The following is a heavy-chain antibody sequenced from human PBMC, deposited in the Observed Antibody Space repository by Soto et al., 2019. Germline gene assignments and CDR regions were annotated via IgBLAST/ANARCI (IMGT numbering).Heavy chain of an antibody. CDR3: ARGGIVAVPADLSSYDDYTNYRFDS. Sequence: QVQLAQSGAEVRKPGSSVKVSCRASGGSFSDFAFSWVRQAPGQGLEWMGGIIPMFAATKYAQRFQGRFTITADASTRTVYLALSSLTSDDSAVYYCARGGIVAVPADLSSYDDYTNYRFDSWGQGTLVSVSS. J-gene: IGHJ4*02. D-gene: IGHD4-4*01. V-gene: IGHV1-69*01. CDR2: IIPMFAAT. CDR1: GGSFSDFA.